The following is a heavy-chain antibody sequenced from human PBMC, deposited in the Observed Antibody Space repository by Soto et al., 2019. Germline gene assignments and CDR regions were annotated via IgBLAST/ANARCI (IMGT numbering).Heavy chain of an antibody. CDR2: ISAYNGNT. J-gene: IGHJ6*02. CDR1: GYTFTSYG. D-gene: IGHD5-18*01. Sequence: GASVKVSCKASGYTFTSYGISWVRQAPGQGLEWMGWISAYNGNTNYAQKLQGRVTMTTDTSTSTAYMELRSLRSDDTAVYYCARDTAERDYYYYGMDVWGQGTTVTVSS. V-gene: IGHV1-18*01. CDR3: ARDTAERDYYYYGMDV.